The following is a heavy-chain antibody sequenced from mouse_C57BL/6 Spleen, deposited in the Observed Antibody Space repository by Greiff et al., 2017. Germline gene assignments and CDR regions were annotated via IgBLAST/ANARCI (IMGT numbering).Heavy chain of an antibody. J-gene: IGHJ3*01. Sequence: VQLQQSGPVLVKPGASVKMSCKASGYTFTDYYMTWVKQSHGKSLEWIGVINPYNGGTSYNQKFKGKATLTVDKSSSTAYMELNSLTSEDSAVYYCTLSPPSNWAFAYWGQGTLVTVSA. D-gene: IGHD4-1*01. CDR1: GYTFTDYY. CDR2: INPYNGGT. CDR3: TLSPPSNWAFAY. V-gene: IGHV1-19*01.